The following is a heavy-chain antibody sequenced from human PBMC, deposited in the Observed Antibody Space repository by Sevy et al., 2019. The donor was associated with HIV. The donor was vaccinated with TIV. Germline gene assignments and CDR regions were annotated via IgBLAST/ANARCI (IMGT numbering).Heavy chain of an antibody. J-gene: IGHJ6*02. CDR3: VSDVTVTTTARYGLDI. CDR1: GYTFANYG. D-gene: IGHD3-22*01. V-gene: IGHV1-18*01. CDR2: ISAYNGNR. Sequence: ASVKVSCKGSGYTFANYGISWVRQAPGQGLEWMGWISAYNGNRNYVQKFQGRVTMTTDTSTNTAYMELRSLTSDDTAVYYCVSDVTVTTTARYGLDIWGQGTTVTVSS.